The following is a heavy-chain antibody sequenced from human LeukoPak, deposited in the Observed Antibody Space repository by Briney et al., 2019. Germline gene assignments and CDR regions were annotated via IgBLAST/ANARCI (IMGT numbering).Heavy chain of an antibody. CDR1: GYTFTAYY. Sequence: ASVKVSCKASGYTFTAYYMHWVRQAPGQRLEWMGWVNPNSGGTNYAQKFQGRVTMTRDTSISTAYMEVTRLRSDDTAVYYCTRAEGCSGGTCYYFDDWGQGTLVTVSS. D-gene: IGHD2-15*01. V-gene: IGHV1-2*02. CDR3: TRAEGCSGGTCYYFDD. CDR2: VNPNSGGT. J-gene: IGHJ4*02.